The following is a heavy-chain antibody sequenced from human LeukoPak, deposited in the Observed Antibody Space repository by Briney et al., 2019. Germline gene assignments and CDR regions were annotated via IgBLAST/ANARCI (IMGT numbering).Heavy chain of an antibody. V-gene: IGHV4-34*01. CDR3: ARGQNPAEYSSSSQDY. Sequence: SETLSLTCAVYGGSFSGYYWSWIRQLPGKGLEWIGEINHSGSTNYNPSLKSRVTISVDTSKNQFTLKLSSVTAADTAVYYCARGQNPAEYSSSSQDYWGQGTLVTVSS. CDR2: INHSGST. D-gene: IGHD6-6*01. CDR1: GGSFSGYY. J-gene: IGHJ4*02.